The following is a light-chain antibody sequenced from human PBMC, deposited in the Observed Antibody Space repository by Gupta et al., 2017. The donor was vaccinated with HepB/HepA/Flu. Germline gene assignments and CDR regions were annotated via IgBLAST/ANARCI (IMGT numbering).Light chain of an antibody. V-gene: IGKV4-1*01. Sequence: DIVMTQSPDSLAVSLGERATINCKSSQSVLYSSTNNNYLSWYQQKAGQPPKLLIYWASTRESGVPDRFSGSGSGTDFTLTISSLQAEDVAVYYCQQEDDIPWTFGQGTKVEIK. CDR1: QSVLYSSTNNNY. CDR3: QQEDDIPWT. J-gene: IGKJ1*01. CDR2: WAS.